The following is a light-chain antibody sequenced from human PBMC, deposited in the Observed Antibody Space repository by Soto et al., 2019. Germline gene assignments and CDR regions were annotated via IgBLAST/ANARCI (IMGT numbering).Light chain of an antibody. Sequence: EIVLTQSPGTLSLSPGERATLSCRASQTVSSSYLAWYQQKPGQAPRLLIYGASSRATGIPDRFSGSGSGTDFTLSISRLEPEDFAVYYYQHYANSVYTFGQGTKLDIK. CDR1: QTVSSSY. CDR2: GAS. CDR3: QHYANSVYT. J-gene: IGKJ2*01. V-gene: IGKV3-20*01.